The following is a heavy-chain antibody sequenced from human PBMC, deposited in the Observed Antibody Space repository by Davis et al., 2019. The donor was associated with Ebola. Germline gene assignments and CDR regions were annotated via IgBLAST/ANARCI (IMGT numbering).Heavy chain of an antibody. CDR1: GFTFSSYA. D-gene: IGHD4-17*01. Sequence: GESLKISCAASGFTFSSYAMHWVRQAPGKGLEWVSSISSSSSYIYYADSVKGRFTISRDNAKNSLYLQMNSLRAEDTAVYYCARDYYGDYNQFEVYFDYWGQGTLVTVSS. CDR3: ARDYYGDYNQFEVYFDY. V-gene: IGHV3-21*01. CDR2: ISSSSSYI. J-gene: IGHJ4*02.